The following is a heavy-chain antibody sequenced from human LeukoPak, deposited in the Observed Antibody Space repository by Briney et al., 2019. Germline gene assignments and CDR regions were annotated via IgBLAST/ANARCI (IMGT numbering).Heavy chain of an antibody. CDR3: ARSSPTYHFDSSGYYYGDY. CDR1: AYSFTDYY. D-gene: IGHD3-22*01. J-gene: IGHJ4*02. CDR2: INPNTGVT. Sequence: ASVKVSCKASAYSFTDYYIHWVRQAPGQGLEWMGRINPNTGVTDYAQIFKGRVTMTRDTSTSTAYMELSRLGSDDTAVYYCARSSPTYHFDSSGYYYGDYWGQGTLVTVSS. V-gene: IGHV1-2*06.